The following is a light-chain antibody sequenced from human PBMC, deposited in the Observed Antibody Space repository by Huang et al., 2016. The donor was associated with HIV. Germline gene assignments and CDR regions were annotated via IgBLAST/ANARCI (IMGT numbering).Light chain of an antibody. J-gene: IGKJ1*01. CDR1: QSISSY. Sequence: DIQMTQSPSSLSASVGDRVTIPCRASQSISSYLNWYQQKPGKAPKLLIYAASTFQSGVPSRFRGSGSVTDFTLTISSLQPEDFATYYCQQSYSTPWTFGQGTKVEIK. V-gene: IGKV1-39*01. CDR3: QQSYSTPWT. CDR2: AAS.